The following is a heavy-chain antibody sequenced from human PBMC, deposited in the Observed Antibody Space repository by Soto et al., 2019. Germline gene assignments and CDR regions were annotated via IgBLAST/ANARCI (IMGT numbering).Heavy chain of an antibody. J-gene: IGHJ4*02. CDR2: ISGSGGST. CDR3: AKEKYSSGFFDY. D-gene: IGHD6-19*01. Sequence: RLSCAASGFTFSSYAMSWVRQAPGKGLEWVSAISGSGGSTYYADSVKGRFTISRDNSKNTLDLQMNSLRAEDTAVYYCAKEKYSSGFFDYWGQGTLVTVSS. V-gene: IGHV3-23*01. CDR1: GFTFSSYA.